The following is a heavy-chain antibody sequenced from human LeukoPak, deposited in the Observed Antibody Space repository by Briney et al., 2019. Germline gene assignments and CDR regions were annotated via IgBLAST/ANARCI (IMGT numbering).Heavy chain of an antibody. CDR2: FYADGST. D-gene: IGHD2-2*01. CDR1: GFTVSSNY. Sequence: PGGSLRLSCAASGFTVSSNYMSWVRQAPGKGLEWVSVFYADGSTYYAYSAKGRFTISRDNSKNTLYLQMNSLRAEDTAVYYCARAGMPTGAFDYWGQGTLVTVSS. J-gene: IGHJ4*02. V-gene: IGHV3-66*01. CDR3: ARAGMPTGAFDY.